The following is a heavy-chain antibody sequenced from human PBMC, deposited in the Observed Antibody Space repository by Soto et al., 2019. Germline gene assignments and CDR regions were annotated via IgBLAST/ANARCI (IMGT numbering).Heavy chain of an antibody. CDR3: ARDQSRNYYDSSGYLAFDP. J-gene: IGHJ5*02. CDR1: GGSISSGDYY. CDR2: IYYSGST. D-gene: IGHD3-22*01. Sequence: ASETLSLTCTVSGGSISSGDYYWSWIRQPPGKGLEWIGYIYYSGSTYYNPSLKSRVTISVDTSKNQFSLKLSSVTAADTAVYYCARDQSRNYYDSSGYLAFDPWGQGTLVTVSS. V-gene: IGHV4-30-4*01.